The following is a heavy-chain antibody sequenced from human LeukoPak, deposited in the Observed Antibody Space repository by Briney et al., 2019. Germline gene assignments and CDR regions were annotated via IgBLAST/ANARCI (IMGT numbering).Heavy chain of an antibody. CDR2: ISAYNGNT. Sequence: GASVKVSCKASGYTFTSYGISWVRQAPGQGLEWMGWISAYNGNTNNAQKLQSRVTMTTDTSTSTAYTELRSLRSDDTAVYYCARGRGVMVRGVIILDYWGQGTLVTVSS. J-gene: IGHJ4*02. V-gene: IGHV1-18*01. CDR3: ARGRGVMVRGVIILDY. CDR1: GYTFTSYG. D-gene: IGHD3-10*01.